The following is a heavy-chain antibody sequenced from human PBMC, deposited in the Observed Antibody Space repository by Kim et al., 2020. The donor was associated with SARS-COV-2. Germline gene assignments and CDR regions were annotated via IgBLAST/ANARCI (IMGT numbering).Heavy chain of an antibody. J-gene: IGHJ4*02. Sequence: GGSLRLSCAASGFTFSDFAIHWVRQAPGKGLEWLAIISSDGTNKYYADSVRGRFAISRDNSKNTVYLQMNSLRSEATAVYYCTRENYFGSGSGDYFDYWGQGTLVTVSS. V-gene: IGHV3-30*09. D-gene: IGHD3-10*01. CDR2: ISSDGTNK. CDR3: TRENYFGSGSGDYFDY. CDR1: GFTFSDFA.